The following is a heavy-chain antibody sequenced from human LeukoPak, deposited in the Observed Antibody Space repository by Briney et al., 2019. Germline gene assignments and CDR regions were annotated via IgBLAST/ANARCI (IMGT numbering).Heavy chain of an antibody. J-gene: IGHJ3*02. CDR3: AVSTRGYSYGYLNAFDI. CDR2: INWNGGST. V-gene: IGHV3-20*01. D-gene: IGHD5-18*01. CDR1: GFTFDDYG. Sequence: GGSLRLSCAASGFTFDDYGMSWVRQAPGKGLEWVSGINWNGGSTGYADSVKGRFTISRDNAKNSLYLQMNSLRAEDTALYRCAVSTRGYSYGYLNAFDIWGQGTMVTVSS.